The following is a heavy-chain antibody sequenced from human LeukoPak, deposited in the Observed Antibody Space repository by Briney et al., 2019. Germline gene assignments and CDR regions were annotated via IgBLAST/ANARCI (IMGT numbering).Heavy chain of an antibody. J-gene: IGHJ4*02. Sequence: PSETLSLTCTVSGVSISSYYWSWIRQPAGKGLEWIGRIHSSGSTNYNPSLKSRVTMSVDTSKSQFSLKLSSVTAADTAVYYCARDRYYYDSSGYLFDYWGQGTLVTVSS. CDR3: ARDRYYYDSSGYLFDY. CDR1: GVSISSYY. D-gene: IGHD3-22*01. CDR2: IHSSGST. V-gene: IGHV4-4*07.